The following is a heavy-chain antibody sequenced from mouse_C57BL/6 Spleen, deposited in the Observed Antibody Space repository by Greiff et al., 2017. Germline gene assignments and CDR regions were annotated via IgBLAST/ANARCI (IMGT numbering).Heavy chain of an antibody. V-gene: IGHV1-81*01. CDR3: ARQGTGRDD. CDR1: GYTFTSYG. Sequence: VQLLQSGAELARPGASVKLSCKASGYTFTSYGISWVKQTTGQGLEWVGEIYPSSGNTYYNEKFKGQFTLTADKSYTTAYRELRSLTYEGAADDFWARQGTGRDDWGTGTTLTVSS. J-gene: IGHJ2*01. CDR2: IYPSSGNT.